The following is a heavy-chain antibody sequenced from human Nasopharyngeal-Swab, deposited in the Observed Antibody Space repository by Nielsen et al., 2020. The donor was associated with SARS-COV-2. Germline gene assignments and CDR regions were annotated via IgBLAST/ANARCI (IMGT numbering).Heavy chain of an antibody. CDR1: GFTVSSNY. V-gene: IGHV3-53*01. D-gene: IGHD1-26*01. CDR3: ARESQEGDFDY. J-gene: IGHJ4*02. Sequence: GGSLRLSCAASGFTVSSNYMSWVRQAPGKGLEWVSVIYSGGSTYYADSVKGRFTISRDNAKNSLYLQMNSLRDEDTAVYYCARESQEGDFDYWGQGTLVTVSS. CDR2: IYSGGST.